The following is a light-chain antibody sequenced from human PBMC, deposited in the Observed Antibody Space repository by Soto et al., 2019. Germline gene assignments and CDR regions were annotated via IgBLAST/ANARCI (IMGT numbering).Light chain of an antibody. J-gene: IGKJ1*01. Sequence: EIVMAQSPATVSVSPGERATLSCRASQSVSANLAWYQQKPGQAPRLLIYGASTRATGIPARFSGSGSGTESTLTISSLQSEDFAVYYCQQYGSSGTFGQGTKVDIK. CDR1: QSVSAN. V-gene: IGKV3-15*01. CDR2: GAS. CDR3: QQYGSSGT.